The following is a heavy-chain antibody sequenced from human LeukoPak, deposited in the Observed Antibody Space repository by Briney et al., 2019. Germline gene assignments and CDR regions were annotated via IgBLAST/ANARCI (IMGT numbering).Heavy chain of an antibody. CDR2: INPSGGST. Sequence: GASVKVSCKASGYTFTSYYMHWVRQAPGHGLEWVGIINPSGGSTSYAQKFQGRVTMTRDMSTSTVYMELSSLRSEDTAVYYCATDNSVRDEAWWFTPWGQGTLVTVSS. J-gene: IGHJ5*02. V-gene: IGHV1-46*01. CDR3: ATDNSVRDEAWWFTP. D-gene: IGHD5-24*01. CDR1: GYTFTSYY.